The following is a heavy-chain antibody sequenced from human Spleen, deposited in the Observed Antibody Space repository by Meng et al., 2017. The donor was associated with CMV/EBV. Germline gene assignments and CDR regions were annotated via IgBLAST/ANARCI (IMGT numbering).Heavy chain of an antibody. Sequence: TVSGGSIRSGGYYWTWIRQHPGKGLEWIGYISYSGSPYCNPSLKSRVTISVDTSKNQFSLKLSSLTAADTAIYYCARDHRGDYVDYWGQGTLVTVSS. J-gene: IGHJ4*02. CDR3: ARDHRGDYVDY. CDR2: ISYSGSP. CDR1: GGSIRSGGYY. D-gene: IGHD4-17*01. V-gene: IGHV4-31*03.